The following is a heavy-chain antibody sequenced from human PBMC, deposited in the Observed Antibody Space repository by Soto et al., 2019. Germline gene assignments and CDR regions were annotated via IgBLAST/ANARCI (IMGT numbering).Heavy chain of an antibody. D-gene: IGHD3-16*02. CDR1: GYTFTSYG. V-gene: IGHV1-18*01. Sequence: ASVKVSCKASGYTFTSYGISWVRQAPGQGLEWMGWTSAYNGNTNYAQKLQGRVTMTTDTSTSTAYMELRSLRSDDTAVYYCARGLSIGIAYYYYYGMDVWGQGTTVTVSS. CDR2: TSAYNGNT. J-gene: IGHJ6*02. CDR3: ARGLSIGIAYYYYYGMDV.